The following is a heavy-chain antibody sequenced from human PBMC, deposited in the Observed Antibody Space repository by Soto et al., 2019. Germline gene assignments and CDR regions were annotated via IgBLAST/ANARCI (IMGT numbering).Heavy chain of an antibody. Sequence: GPLRISCAASGFTFSNAWMSWVRQAPGKGLEWVGRIKSKTDGGTTDYAAPVKGRFTISRDDSKNTLYLQMNSLKTEDTAVYYCITGREITGYYGMDVWGQGTTVTVSS. J-gene: IGHJ6*02. V-gene: IGHV3-15*01. D-gene: IGHD1-26*01. CDR3: ITGREITGYYGMDV. CDR1: GFTFSNAW. CDR2: IKSKTDGGTT.